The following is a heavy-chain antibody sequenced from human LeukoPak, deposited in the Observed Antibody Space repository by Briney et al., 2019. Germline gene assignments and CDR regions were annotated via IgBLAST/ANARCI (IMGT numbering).Heavy chain of an antibody. Sequence: GGSLRLSCAASGFTFSSYAMNWVRQAPGKGLEWVSVISGSGGSTYYADSVKGRFTISRDNSKNTLYLQMNSLRAEDTAVYYCARDNRDSEYSYGYGRRKDAFDIWGQGTMVTVSS. CDR2: ISGSGGST. CDR3: ARDNRDSEYSYGYGRRKDAFDI. V-gene: IGHV3-23*01. J-gene: IGHJ3*02. D-gene: IGHD5-18*01. CDR1: GFTFSSYA.